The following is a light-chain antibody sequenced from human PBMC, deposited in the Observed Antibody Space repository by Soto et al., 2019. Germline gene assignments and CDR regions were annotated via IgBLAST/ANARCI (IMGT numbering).Light chain of an antibody. J-gene: IGKJ2*01. CDR2: AAS. CDR1: QNIRNY. Sequence: DIQMTQSPSSLSASVGDRVTITCRASQNIRNYLNWYQQRPGKTPNLLVYAASNLRGGVPSRFSGSGSGTVFTLTINSLQSEDFAVYFCQQYQNWPPMYAFGQGTKLQIK. CDR3: QQYQNWPPMYA. V-gene: IGKV1-39*01.